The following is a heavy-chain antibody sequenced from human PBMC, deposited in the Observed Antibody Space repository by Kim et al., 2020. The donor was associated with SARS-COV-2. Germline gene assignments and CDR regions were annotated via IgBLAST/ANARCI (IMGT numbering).Heavy chain of an antibody. CDR2: INPNSGGT. D-gene: IGHD6-13*01. CDR1: GYTFTGYH. CDR3: ARAPPYTHSSSWFF. V-gene: IGHV1-2*02. Sequence: ASVKVSCKASGYTFTGYHMHWVLQAPGQGLEWKGWINPNSGGTNYAQKFRGRVTMTRDTYISTACMEMSRLRSDDTAVYSCARAPPYTHSSSWFFWGQGTLVTVNS. J-gene: IGHJ4*02.